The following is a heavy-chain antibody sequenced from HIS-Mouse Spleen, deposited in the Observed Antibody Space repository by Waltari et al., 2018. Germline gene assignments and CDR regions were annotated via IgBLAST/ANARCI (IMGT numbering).Heavy chain of an antibody. CDR1: GLSFGGYS. Sequence: EVQLVEAGGGVVQPGGAQRQPCPASGLSFGGYSLSWIRQVPGKGLEWVDNMKQDGSEKYYVDSVKGRFTISRDNAKNSLYLQMNSLRAEDTAVYYCARDRYWYFDLWGRGTLVTVSS. CDR3: ARDRYWYFDL. J-gene: IGHJ2*01. V-gene: IGHV3-7*01. CDR2: MKQDGSEK.